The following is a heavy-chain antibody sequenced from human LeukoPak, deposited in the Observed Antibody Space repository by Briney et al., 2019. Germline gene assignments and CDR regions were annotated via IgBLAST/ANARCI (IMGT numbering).Heavy chain of an antibody. J-gene: IGHJ4*02. CDR1: GFTFSSYS. V-gene: IGHV3-48*01. Sequence: PGGSLRLSCAASGFTFSSYSMNWVRQAPGKGLEWVSHISSSSSTIYYADSVKGRFTISRDNAKNSLYLQMNSLRAEDTAVYYCARDRASSYYDILTGYYMEIDYWGQGTLVTVSS. CDR3: ARDRASSYYDILTGYYMEIDY. CDR2: ISSSSSTI. D-gene: IGHD3-9*01.